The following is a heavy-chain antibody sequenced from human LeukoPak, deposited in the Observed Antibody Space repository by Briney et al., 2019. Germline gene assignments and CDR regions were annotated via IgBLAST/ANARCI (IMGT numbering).Heavy chain of an antibody. CDR2: IIPISGTT. CDR3: ARKLRLGGNWFDP. J-gene: IGHJ5*02. V-gene: IGHV1-69*13. Sequence: EASVKVSRKTSGGTFTSYAITWVRQAPGQGLEWMGKIIPISGTTNYAQKFQGRVTFTADESTSTAYMELSSLRSEDTALYYCARKLRLGGNWFDPWGQGTLVTVSS. CDR1: GGTFTSYA. D-gene: IGHD1-26*01.